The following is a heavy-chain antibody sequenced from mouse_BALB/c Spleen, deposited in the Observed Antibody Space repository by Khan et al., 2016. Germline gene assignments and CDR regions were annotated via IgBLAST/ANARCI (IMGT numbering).Heavy chain of an antibody. CDR1: GYSITSGYY. D-gene: IGHD2-12*01. CDR3: ARLRRVYAMDY. CDR2: ISYDGSN. V-gene: IGHV3-6*02. J-gene: IGHJ4*01. Sequence: EVELVESGPGLVKPSQSLSLTCSVTGYSITSGYYWNWIRQFPGNNLEWMGYISYDGSNNYNPSLKNRISIARDTTKNQFFLKLNSVTTEDTATDYCARLRRVYAMDYWGQGTSVTVSS.